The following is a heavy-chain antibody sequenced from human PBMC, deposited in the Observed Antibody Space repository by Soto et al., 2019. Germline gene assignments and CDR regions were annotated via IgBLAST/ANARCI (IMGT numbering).Heavy chain of an antibody. CDR3: ARAIAVAGLPTYFDF. CDR1: GFTFSSYS. D-gene: IGHD6-19*01. J-gene: IGHJ4*02. V-gene: IGHV3-48*01. Sequence: GGSLRLSCAASGFTFSSYSMNWVRQAPGKGLEWVSYISSSSSTIYYADSVKGRFTISRDNAKNSLYLQMNSLRAEDTAVYYCARAIAVAGLPTYFDFWGQGTLVTVSS. CDR2: ISSSSSTI.